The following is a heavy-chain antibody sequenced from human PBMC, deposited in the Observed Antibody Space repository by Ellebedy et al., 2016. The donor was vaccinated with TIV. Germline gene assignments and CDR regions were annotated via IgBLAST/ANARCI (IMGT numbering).Heavy chain of an antibody. CDR2: IYPDGFDI. CDR1: GYSFSSYW. Sequence: GESLKISCKGSGYSFSSYWIFWVRQMPGKGLEWMGIIYPDGFDIRYSPSFQGQVTISADKSITTAYVQWSSLKASDTAVYYCAKSRNPYGQTEQYDSWGQGTLVTVSS. CDR3: AKSRNPYGQTEQYDS. D-gene: IGHD4-17*01. V-gene: IGHV5-51*01. J-gene: IGHJ4*02.